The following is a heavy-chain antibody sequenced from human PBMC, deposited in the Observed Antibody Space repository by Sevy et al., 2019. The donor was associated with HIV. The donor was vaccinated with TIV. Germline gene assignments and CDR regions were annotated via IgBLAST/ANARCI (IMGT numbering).Heavy chain of an antibody. CDR3: ARVIVGATNVYYFDY. J-gene: IGHJ4*02. CDR2: IYYSGST. CDR1: VGSVSSGSCY. V-gene: IGHV4-61*01. D-gene: IGHD1-26*01. Sequence: SETLSLTCTVSVGSVSSGSCYWSWIRQPPGKGLEWIGYIYYSGSTNYNPSLKSRVTISVDTSKNQFSLKLSSVTAADTAVYYCARVIVGATNVYYFDYWGQGTLVTVSS.